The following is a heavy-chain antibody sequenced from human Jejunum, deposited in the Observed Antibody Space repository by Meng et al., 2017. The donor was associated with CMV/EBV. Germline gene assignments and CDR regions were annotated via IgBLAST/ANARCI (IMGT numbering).Heavy chain of an antibody. Sequence: SGFTFSRYWMHWVRQGPGKGLVWVSRIDSDGSSTSYADSVKGRFTISRDNAKNTLYLQMNSLRAEDTAIYYCARDIKNSRSSVDYWGQGTQVTVSS. D-gene: IGHD6-6*01. CDR2: IDSDGSST. J-gene: IGHJ4*02. V-gene: IGHV3-74*01. CDR3: ARDIKNSRSSVDY. CDR1: GFTFSRYW.